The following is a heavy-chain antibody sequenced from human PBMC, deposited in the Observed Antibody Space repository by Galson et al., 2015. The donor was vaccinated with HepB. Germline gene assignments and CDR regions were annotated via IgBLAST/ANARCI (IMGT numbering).Heavy chain of an antibody. J-gene: IGHJ5*02. D-gene: IGHD3-3*01. CDR2: IYYSGNT. CDR1: GVSISNNNFY. V-gene: IGHV4-39*01. Sequence: TVSGVSISNNNFYWGWIRQPPGKGLECIGNIYYSGNTYYNPSLESRVTMSVDTSKNQFSLRLTSVTAADTAVYYCARLGFLGFFDSLPTWFDPWGQGTLVTCSA. CDR3: ARLGFLGFFDSLPTWFDP.